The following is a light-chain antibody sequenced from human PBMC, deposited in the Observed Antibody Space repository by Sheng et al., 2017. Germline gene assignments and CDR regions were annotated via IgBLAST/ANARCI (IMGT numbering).Light chain of an antibody. V-gene: IGKV3-20*01. CDR1: QRIDSTY. CDR3: QQYDTLPRT. CDR2: AAS. Sequence: EIVLTQFPGTLSLSPGDRATLSCRASQRIDSTYIAWYQQKPGQAPRLLIYAASERATGTPDRFSGGGSGTDFTFTISGLEPEDFAVYYCQQYDTLPRTFGQGTKVEIK. J-gene: IGKJ1*01.